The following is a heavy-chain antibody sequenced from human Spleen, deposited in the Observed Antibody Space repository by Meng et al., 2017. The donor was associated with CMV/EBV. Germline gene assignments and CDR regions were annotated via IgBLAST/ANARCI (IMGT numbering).Heavy chain of an antibody. CDR3: AKDLPGRILDLYYGMDA. CDR1: GFTFSSYG. Sequence: GGSLRLSCAASGFTFSSYGMHWVRQAPGKGLEWVAFIRYDGSNKYYADSVKGRFTISRDNSKNTLYLQMNSLRAEDTAVYYCAKDLPGRILDLYYGMDAWGQGTTVTVSS. D-gene: IGHD3-3*01. J-gene: IGHJ6*02. V-gene: IGHV3-30*02. CDR2: IRYDGSNK.